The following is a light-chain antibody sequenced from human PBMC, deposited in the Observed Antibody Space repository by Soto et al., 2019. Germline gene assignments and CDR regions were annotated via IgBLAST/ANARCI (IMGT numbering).Light chain of an antibody. V-gene: IGLV2-14*01. J-gene: IGLJ1*01. CDR3: GSYTSTDTPFV. CDR2: EVS. CDR1: STDVGGYNY. Sequence: SVLAQPSSVSGSPGQSITISCTGTSTDVGGYNYVSWYQHHPGKGPKLIIYEVSNRPSGVSDRFSGSKSGNKASLITPNLEAEDESDYYCGSYTSTDTPFVFGTGTKVTVL.